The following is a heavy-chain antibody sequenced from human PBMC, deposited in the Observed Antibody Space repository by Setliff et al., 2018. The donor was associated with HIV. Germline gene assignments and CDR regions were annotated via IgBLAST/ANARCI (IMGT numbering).Heavy chain of an antibody. D-gene: IGHD2-21*02. V-gene: IGHV3-7*01. CDR1: GFTFSNYW. Sequence: PGGSLRLSCAASGFTFSNYWMDWVRQAPGKGLEWVATIKQDGSEIYYMDSVKGRFTISRDNAKNSVYLQMNSLRAEDTAVYYCARAGEIVAVTAFLDVWGKGTTVTVSS. CDR3: ARAGEIVAVTAFLDV. CDR2: IKQDGSEI. J-gene: IGHJ6*04.